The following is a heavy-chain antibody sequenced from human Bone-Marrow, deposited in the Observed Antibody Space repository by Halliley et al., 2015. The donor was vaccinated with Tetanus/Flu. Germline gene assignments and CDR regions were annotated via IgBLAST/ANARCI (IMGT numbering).Heavy chain of an antibody. CDR2: IFYTGST. V-gene: IGHV4-31*03. CDR3: ARFSCSGGVCHGPFDY. D-gene: IGHD2-21*02. CDR1: GGSISSGGYY. J-gene: IGHJ4*02. Sequence: TLSLTCTVSGGSISSGGYYWSWIRQNPGKGLEWIGYIFYTGSTYYNPSLESRATISDDTSKNQFSLKLSSVTAADTAVYYCARFSCSGGVCHGPFDYWGQGTLVTVSS.